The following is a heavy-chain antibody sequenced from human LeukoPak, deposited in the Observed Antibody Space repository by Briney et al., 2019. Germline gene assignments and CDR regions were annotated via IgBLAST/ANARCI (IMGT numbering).Heavy chain of an antibody. CDR3: AGYDILTAEGQNAFDI. V-gene: IGHV1-2*02. J-gene: IGHJ3*02. CDR2: INPNSGGT. CDR1: GYTFTGYY. Sequence: ASVKVSCKASGYTFTGYYMHWVRRAPGQGLEWMGWINPNSGGTNYAQKFQGRVTMTRDTSISTAYMELSRLRSDDTAVYYCAGYDILTAEGQNAFDIWGQGTIVTVSS. D-gene: IGHD3-9*01.